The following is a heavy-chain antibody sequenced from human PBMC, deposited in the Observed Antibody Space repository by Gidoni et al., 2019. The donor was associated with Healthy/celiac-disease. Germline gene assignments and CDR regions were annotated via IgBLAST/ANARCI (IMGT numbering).Heavy chain of an antibody. CDR3: ARDVVAAAGTY. CDR2: ISYDGSNK. D-gene: IGHD6-13*01. Sequence: QVQLVESGGGVVQPGRSLRLSCAASGFTFSSYAMHWVRQAPGKGLEWVAVISYDGSNKYYADSVKGRFTISRDNSKNTLYLQMNSLRAEDTAVYYCARDVVAAAGTYWGQGTLVTVSS. V-gene: IGHV3-30-3*01. CDR1: GFTFSSYA. J-gene: IGHJ4*02.